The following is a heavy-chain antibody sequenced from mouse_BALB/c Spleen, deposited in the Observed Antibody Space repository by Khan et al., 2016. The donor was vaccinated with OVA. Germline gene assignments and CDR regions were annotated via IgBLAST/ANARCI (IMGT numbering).Heavy chain of an antibody. CDR2: INPYNGGT. J-gene: IGHJ2*01. Sequence: VQLKQSGPELVKPGASVKMSCKASGYTFTDYVLHWVKQKPGQGLEWIGYINPYNGGTKYNEKFKGKATLASDKSSITAYMELSSLTSEDSAVDYCARVNWQSYYFDYWGQGTILTLSS. CDR1: GYTFTDYV. V-gene: IGHV1S136*01. D-gene: IGHD4-1*01. CDR3: ARVNWQSYYFDY.